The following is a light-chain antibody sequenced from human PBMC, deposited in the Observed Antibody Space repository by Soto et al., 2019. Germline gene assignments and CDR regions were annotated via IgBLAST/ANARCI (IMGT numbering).Light chain of an antibody. J-gene: IGKJ5*01. CDR3: QQAYSFPIT. CDR2: AAS. V-gene: IGKV1-12*01. CDR1: QGISNC. Sequence: DIQMTQSPSSVSASIGDRVTVTCRASQGISNCLAWYQQKPGKAPKFLISAASSLQSGVPSRFSGSGSGTDFTLTISILQPEDFATYYCQQAYSFPITFGQGTRLEIK.